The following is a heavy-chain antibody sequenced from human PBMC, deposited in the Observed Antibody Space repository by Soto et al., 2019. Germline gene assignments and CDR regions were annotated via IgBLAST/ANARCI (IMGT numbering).Heavy chain of an antibody. CDR3: VSDCLHYDVLIRSYSDCFDP. J-gene: IGHJ5*02. Sequence: QIQMVQSGGEVKKPGASVKVSCKASGYAFSDYGISWVRQAPGQGPEWMAWISAHNGDKNYAQRFQGRLIMTTDTPMSTTYVDLRSLTSEHMAAYYCVSDCLHYDVLIRSYSDCFDPWGQGTLVIVSS. D-gene: IGHD3-9*01. V-gene: IGHV1-18*03. CDR1: GYAFSDYG. CDR2: ISAHNGDK.